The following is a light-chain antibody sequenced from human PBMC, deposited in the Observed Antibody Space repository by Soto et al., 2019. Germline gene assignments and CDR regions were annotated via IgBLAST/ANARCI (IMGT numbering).Light chain of an antibody. CDR1: SSDVGGYDY. V-gene: IGLV2-14*01. J-gene: IGLJ1*01. CDR2: NVN. Sequence: QSVLTQPASVSGSPGQSITISCTGTSSDVGGYDYVGWYQQHPGKAPKLMIYNVNNRPSGVSNRFSGSKSGNTASLTISGLQAEDEADYYCTSYTNMYTYVFGTGTKVTVL. CDR3: TSYTNMYTYV.